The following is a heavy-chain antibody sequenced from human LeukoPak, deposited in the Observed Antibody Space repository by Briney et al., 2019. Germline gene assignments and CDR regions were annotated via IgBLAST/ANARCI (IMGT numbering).Heavy chain of an antibody. CDR3: AREVALMVYVRGCWFDP. J-gene: IGHJ5*02. CDR1: GFTFSSYA. Sequence: PGGSLRLSCAASGFTFSSYAMHWVRQAPGKGLEWVAVISYDGSNKYYADSVKGRFTISRDNSKNTLYLQMNSLRAEDTAVYYCAREVALMVYVRGCWFDPWGQGTLVTVSS. V-gene: IGHV3-30-3*01. CDR2: ISYDGSNK. D-gene: IGHD2-8*01.